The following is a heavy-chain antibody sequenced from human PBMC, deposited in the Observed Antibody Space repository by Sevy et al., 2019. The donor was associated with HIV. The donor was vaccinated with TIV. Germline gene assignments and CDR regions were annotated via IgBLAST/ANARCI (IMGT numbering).Heavy chain of an antibody. J-gene: IGHJ3*02. V-gene: IGHV3-49*03. CDR2: IKTTVNGGTA. CDR3: TRDERDLDAFDI. CDR1: GFTFYNYA. Sequence: GGSLRLSCATSGFTFYNYAMSWFRQAPGKGLEWIGFIKTTVNGGTAEYAAAVEGRFTISTYDSTSIAYLQMNNLKTEDTAVYYCTRDERDLDAFDIWGQGTMVTVSS.